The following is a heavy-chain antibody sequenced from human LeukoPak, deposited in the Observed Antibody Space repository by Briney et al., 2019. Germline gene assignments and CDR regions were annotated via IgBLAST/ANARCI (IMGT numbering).Heavy chain of an antibody. J-gene: IGHJ4*02. CDR1: GFTFSSYW. Sequence: GGSLRLSCAASGFTFSSYWMTWVRQAPGKGLEWVANIKQDGSERNYVDSVKGRFTISRDNAKSSLYLQMNTLRDEDTAVYYCATGAGCGYWGQGTLVTVSS. V-gene: IGHV3-7*03. D-gene: IGHD6-19*01. CDR3: ATGAGCGY. CDR2: IKQDGSER.